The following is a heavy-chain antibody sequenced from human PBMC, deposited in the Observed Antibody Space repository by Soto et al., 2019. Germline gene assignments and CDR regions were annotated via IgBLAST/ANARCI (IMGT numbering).Heavy chain of an antibody. V-gene: IGHV4-59*01. J-gene: IGHJ4*02. CDR1: AGSINTYS. CDR2: IYYSGST. D-gene: IGHD6-19*01. Sequence: CLTCSVSAGSINTYSWSWIRQSPGKGLEWIGNIYYSGSTNYNPSLKSRVTISLDTSKNRFSLKVTSVTAADTAVYYCARERGYSSASFFDYWGQGSLVSVSS. CDR3: ARERGYSSASFFDY.